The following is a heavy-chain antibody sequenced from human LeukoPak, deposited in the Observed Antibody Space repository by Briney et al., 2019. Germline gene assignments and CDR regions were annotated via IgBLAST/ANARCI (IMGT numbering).Heavy chain of an antibody. V-gene: IGHV1-8*01. D-gene: IGHD2-2*01. CDR2: MNPNSGNT. CDR1: GYTFTSYD. CDR3: ASLGYCSSTSCYYYYGMDV. J-gene: IGHJ6*02. Sequence: GASVKVSCKASGYTFTSYDINWVRQATGQGLEWMGWMNPNSGNTGYAQKFQGRVTMTRNTSISTACMELSSLRSEDTAVYYCASLGYCSSTSCYYYYGMDVWGQGTTVTVSS.